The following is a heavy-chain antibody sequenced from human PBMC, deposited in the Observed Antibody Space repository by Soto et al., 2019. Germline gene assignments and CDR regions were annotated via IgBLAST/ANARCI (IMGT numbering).Heavy chain of an antibody. J-gene: IGHJ6*02. CDR3: ASASWVHPPYYYYYYGMDV. Sequence: SETLSLTCAVYGGSFSGYYWSWIRQPPGKGLEWIGEINHSGSTNYNPSLKSRVTISVGTSKNQFSLKLSSVTAADTAVYYCASASWVHPPYYYYYYGMDVWGQGTTVTVSS. V-gene: IGHV4-34*01. D-gene: IGHD2-2*01. CDR1: GGSFSGYY. CDR2: INHSGST.